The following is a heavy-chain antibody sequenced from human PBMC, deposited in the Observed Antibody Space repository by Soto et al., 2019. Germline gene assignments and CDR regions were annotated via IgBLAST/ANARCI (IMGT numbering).Heavy chain of an antibody. CDR2: MYYTGNK. CDR3: ASSVVVPSTMNYFDY. CDR1: GASISSSTYY. V-gene: IGHV4-39*01. D-gene: IGHD2-15*01. J-gene: IGHJ4*02. Sequence: PSETLSLTCTVSGASISSSTYYWDWIRQPPGTGLEWIGAMYYTGNKNYNPSLESRVTMSVDTSKNQFSLKLSSVTPTDTAVYYCASSVVVPSTMNYFDYWGQGSLVTVSS.